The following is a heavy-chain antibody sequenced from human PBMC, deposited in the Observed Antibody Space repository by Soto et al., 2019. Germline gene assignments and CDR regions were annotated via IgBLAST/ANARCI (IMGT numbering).Heavy chain of an antibody. CDR2: ISSSSSTI. CDR3: ARVYGDYADRYGVV. Sequence: EVQLVESGGGLVQPGGSLRLSCAASGFTFSSYSMNWVRQAPGKGLEWVSYISSSSSTIYYADSVKGRFTISRDNAKNSLYLQMNSLRDEDTAVYYCARVYGDYADRYGVVWGQGTTVTVSS. J-gene: IGHJ6*02. D-gene: IGHD4-17*01. CDR1: GFTFSSYS. V-gene: IGHV3-48*02.